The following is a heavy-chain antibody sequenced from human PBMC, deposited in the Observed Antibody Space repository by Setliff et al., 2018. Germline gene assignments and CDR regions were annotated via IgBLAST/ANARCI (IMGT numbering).Heavy chain of an antibody. CDR2: ISNSGSTI. V-gene: IGHV3-11*04. J-gene: IGHJ4*02. Sequence: LSLSCAASGFTFSDYYMSWIRQPPGKGLEWVSYISNSGSTIYYAASVKGRFTISRDNAKNSLHLQMNSLRAEDTAVYYCARASSVAGLTTDYWGQGTLVTVSS. CDR3: ARASSVAGLTTDY. D-gene: IGHD6-19*01. CDR1: GFTFSDYY.